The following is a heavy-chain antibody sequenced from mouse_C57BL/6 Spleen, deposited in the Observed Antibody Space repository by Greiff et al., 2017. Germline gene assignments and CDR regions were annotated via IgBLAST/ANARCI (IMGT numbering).Heavy chain of an antibody. CDR3: ARKGDGYYYYAMDY. J-gene: IGHJ4*01. V-gene: IGHV1-19*01. CDR1: GYTFTDYY. D-gene: IGHD2-3*01. CDR2: INPYNGGT. Sequence: VQLQQSGPVLVKPGASVKMSCKASGYTFTDYYMNWVKQSHGKSLEWIGVINPYNGGTSYNQKFKGKATLTVDKSSSTAYMELNSLTSEDSAVYYCARKGDGYYYYAMDYWGQGTSVTVSS.